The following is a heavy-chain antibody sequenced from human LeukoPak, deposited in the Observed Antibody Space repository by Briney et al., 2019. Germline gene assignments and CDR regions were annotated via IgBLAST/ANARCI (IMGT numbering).Heavy chain of an antibody. CDR1: GGTFSSYA. CDR3: ASAAYCGGDCYSFDY. D-gene: IGHD2-21*02. CDR2: IIPILGIA. J-gene: IGHJ4*02. V-gene: IGHV1-69*04. Sequence: GASVKDSCKASGGTFSSYAISWVRQAPGQGLEWMGRIIPILGIANYAQKFQGRVTITADKSTSTAYMELSSLRSEDTAVYYCASAAYCGGDCYSFDYWGQGTLVTVSS.